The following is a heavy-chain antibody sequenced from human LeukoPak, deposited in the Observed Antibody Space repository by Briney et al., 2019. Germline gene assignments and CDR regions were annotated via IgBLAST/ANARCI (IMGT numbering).Heavy chain of an antibody. J-gene: IGHJ4*02. CDR3: ARREDWDCSGITCYPTPFDY. CDR2: IKQDGTEK. V-gene: IGHV3-7*01. D-gene: IGHD2-2*01. CDR1: GFTFSSYW. Sequence: GGSLRLSCAASGFTFSSYWLSWVRQVPGKGLEWVASIKQDGTEKHYVDSVKGRFTISRDNAKNSLYLQMNSLRAEDTAVYYCARREDWDCSGITCYPTPFDYWGQGTLVTVSS.